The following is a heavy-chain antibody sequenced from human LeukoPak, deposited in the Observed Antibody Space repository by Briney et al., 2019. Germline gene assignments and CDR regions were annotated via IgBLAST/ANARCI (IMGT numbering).Heavy chain of an antibody. CDR3: ARDTGYSSGWYARNNWFDP. V-gene: IGHV4-39*07. D-gene: IGHD6-19*01. J-gene: IGHJ5*02. CDR1: GGSISSSSYY. CDR2: IYYSGST. Sequence: PSETLSLTCTVSGGSISSSSYYWGWIRQPPGKGLEWIESIYYSGSTYYNPSLKSRVTISVDTSKNQFSLKLSSVTAADTAVYYCARDTGYSSGWYARNNWFDPWGQGTLVTVSS.